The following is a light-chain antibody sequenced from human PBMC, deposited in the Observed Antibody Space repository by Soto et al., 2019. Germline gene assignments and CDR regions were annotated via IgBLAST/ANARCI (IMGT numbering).Light chain of an antibody. CDR3: SSSTGSNTHVL. V-gene: IGLV2-14*01. CDR1: SSDVGGYNY. CDR2: DVN. Sequence: QSALTQPASVSGSPGQSITISCAGTSSDVGGYNYVSWYQQYPGKAPKLMIYDVNSRPSGVSNRFSGSKSGNTASLTISGLQAEDEAEYYGSSSTGSNTHVLFGGGTKLTVL. J-gene: IGLJ2*01.